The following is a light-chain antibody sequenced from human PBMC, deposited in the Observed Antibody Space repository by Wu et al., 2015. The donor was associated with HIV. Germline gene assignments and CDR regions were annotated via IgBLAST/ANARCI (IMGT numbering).Light chain of an antibody. Sequence: DIQMTQSPSSLSASVGDRVTITCRASQSISSHLNWYQQKPGKAPKLLIYAASSLQSGVPSRFSGSGSGTDFTLTISSLQPEDFATYYCQQSYSTHTFGQGTKLEIK. J-gene: IGKJ2*01. CDR2: AAS. V-gene: IGKV1-39*01. CDR3: QQSYSTHT. CDR1: QSISSH.